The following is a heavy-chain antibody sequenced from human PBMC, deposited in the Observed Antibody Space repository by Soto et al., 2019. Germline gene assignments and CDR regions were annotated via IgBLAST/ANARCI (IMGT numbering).Heavy chain of an antibody. D-gene: IGHD5-18*01. V-gene: IGHV1-18*01. CDR3: ARAVDTAMVRGYYYYYYYMDV. CDR2: ISAYNGNT. Sequence: ASVKVSCKASGYTFTSYGISWVRQAPGQGLEWMGWISAYNGNTNYAQKLQGRVTMTTDTSTSTAYMELRSLRSDDTAVYYCARAVDTAMVRGYYYYYYYMDVWGKGTTVTVSS. CDR1: GYTFTSYG. J-gene: IGHJ6*03.